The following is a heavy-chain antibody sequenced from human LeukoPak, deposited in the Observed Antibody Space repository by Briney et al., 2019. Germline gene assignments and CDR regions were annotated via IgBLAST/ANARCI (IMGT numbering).Heavy chain of an antibody. CDR2: IYYSGST. Sequence: SETLSLTCTVSGGSISSSSYYWSWIRQPPGKGLEWIGYIYYSGSTNYNPSLKSRVTISVDTSKNQFSLKLSSVTAADTAVYYCARGPSSSSFDYWGQGTLVTVSS. CDR1: GGSISSSSYY. J-gene: IGHJ4*02. D-gene: IGHD6-6*01. V-gene: IGHV4-61*01. CDR3: ARGPSSSSFDY.